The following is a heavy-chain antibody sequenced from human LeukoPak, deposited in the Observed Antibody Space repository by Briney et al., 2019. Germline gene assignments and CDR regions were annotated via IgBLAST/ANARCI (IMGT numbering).Heavy chain of an antibody. CDR1: GGTFSSYA. Sequence: GASVKVSCKASGGTFSSYAISWVRQAPGQGLEWMGGIIPIFGTANYAQKFQGRVTITADESTSTAYMELSSLRSEDTAVYYCAAPIAAADNPYGVDVWGQGTTVTVSS. V-gene: IGHV1-69*13. CDR3: AAPIAAADNPYGVDV. CDR2: IIPIFGTA. J-gene: IGHJ6*02. D-gene: IGHD6-13*01.